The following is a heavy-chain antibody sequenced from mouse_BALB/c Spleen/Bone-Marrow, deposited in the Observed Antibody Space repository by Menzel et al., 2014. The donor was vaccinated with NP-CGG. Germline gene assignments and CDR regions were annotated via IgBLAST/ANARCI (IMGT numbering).Heavy chain of an antibody. V-gene: IGHV1-61*01. Sequence: VQLQQSGAELVRPGASGKLSCKASGYTFTSYWMNWVRQRPGQGLEWIGMIDPSDSETHYNQIFKDKATLTVDKSSSTAYMQLSSLTSEDSAVYYCAREEITTVVAPAYWGQGTLVTVSA. CDR1: GYTFTSYW. J-gene: IGHJ3*01. CDR3: AREEITTVVAPAY. CDR2: IDPSDSET. D-gene: IGHD1-1*01.